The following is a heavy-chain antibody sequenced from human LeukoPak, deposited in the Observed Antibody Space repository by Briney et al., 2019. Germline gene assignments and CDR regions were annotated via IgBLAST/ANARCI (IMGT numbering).Heavy chain of an antibody. Sequence: GGSLRLSCAAPGFPFSNDAMNWVRQAPGKGLEGVSANSESGDKTDYADSVRGRFTISRDNSQNTLYLQMNSLRVEDTALYYCAKQWVDCWGQGTLVTVSS. CDR2: NSESGDKT. V-gene: IGHV3-23*01. J-gene: IGHJ4*02. D-gene: IGHD1-26*01. CDR1: GFPFSNDA. CDR3: AKQWVDC.